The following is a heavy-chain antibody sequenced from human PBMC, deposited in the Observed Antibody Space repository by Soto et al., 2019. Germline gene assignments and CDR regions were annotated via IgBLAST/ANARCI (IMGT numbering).Heavy chain of an antibody. CDR1: GFTVSSNY. Sequence: EVQLVESGGGLVQPGGSLRLSCAASGFTVSSNYMSWVRQAPGTGLEWVPVIYSGGSTYYADSVKGRFTISRHNSKNTLYLQMNRLRAEDTAVYYCAGSGGIAAGGAAFYNWGQGTMVTVSS. V-gene: IGHV3-53*04. CDR2: IYSGGST. J-gene: IGHJ3*02. CDR3: AGSGGIAAGGAAFYN. D-gene: IGHD6-13*01.